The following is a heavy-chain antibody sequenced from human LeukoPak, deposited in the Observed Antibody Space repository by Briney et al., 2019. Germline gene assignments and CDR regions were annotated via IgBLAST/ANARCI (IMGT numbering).Heavy chain of an antibody. Sequence: GVSLRLYCASSGFTVNSNYMSWVRQAPGKGLEWVSLIYTGVSTYYPDSAKARFTLSRDNSKNTLYLQMNSLRPEDTAVYYCARGFGKVAANVFGGYTMDVWGQGTTVTVSS. V-gene: IGHV3-66*02. CDR2: IYTGVST. CDR3: ARGFGKVAANVFGGYTMDV. D-gene: IGHD6-6*01. J-gene: IGHJ6*02. CDR1: GFTVNSNY.